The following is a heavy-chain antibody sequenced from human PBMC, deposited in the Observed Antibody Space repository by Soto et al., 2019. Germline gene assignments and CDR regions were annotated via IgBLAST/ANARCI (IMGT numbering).Heavy chain of an antibody. J-gene: IGHJ4*02. V-gene: IGHV3-7*01. D-gene: IGHD3-3*01. Sequence: VGSLRLSCAASGFTFSSYWMSWVRQAPGKGLEWVANIKQDGSEKYYVDSVKGRFTISRDNAKNSLYLQMNSLRAEDTAVYYCARDRAPTYYDFWSGYYTGGYFDYWGQGTLVTVSS. CDR3: ARDRAPTYYDFWSGYYTGGYFDY. CDR2: IKQDGSEK. CDR1: GFTFSSYW.